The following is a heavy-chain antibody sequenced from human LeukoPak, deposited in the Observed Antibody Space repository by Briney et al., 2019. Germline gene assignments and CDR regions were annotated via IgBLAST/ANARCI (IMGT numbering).Heavy chain of an antibody. J-gene: IGHJ6*02. CDR1: GFTFTSSA. CDR3: AADSRDFWSGYYRYHYYGMDV. CDR2: IVVGSGNT. Sequence: SVKVSCKASGFTFTSSAVQGVRQARGQGLEWIGWIVVGSGNTNYAQKFQERVTITRDMSTSTAYMELSSLRSEDTAVYYCAADSRDFWSGYYRYHYYGMDVWGQGTTVTVSS. V-gene: IGHV1-58*01. D-gene: IGHD3-3*01.